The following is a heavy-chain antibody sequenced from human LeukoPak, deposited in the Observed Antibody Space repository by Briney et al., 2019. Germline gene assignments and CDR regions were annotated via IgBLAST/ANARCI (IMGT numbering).Heavy chain of an antibody. V-gene: IGHV3-30*03. J-gene: IGHJ4*02. CDR3: ARGGMVRGVIPYYFDY. CDR1: GFTFSSYG. D-gene: IGHD3-10*01. CDR2: MSYDGTMK. Sequence: PGGSLRLSCAASGFTFSSYGMHWVRQAPGKGLEWVAVMSYDGTMKYSADSVKGRFTISRDNSKNTLYLQMNSLGTEDTAVYYCARGGMVRGVIPYYFDYWGQGTLVTVSS.